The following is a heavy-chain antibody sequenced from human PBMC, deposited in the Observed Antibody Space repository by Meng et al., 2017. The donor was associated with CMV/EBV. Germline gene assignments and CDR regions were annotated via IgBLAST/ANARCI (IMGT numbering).Heavy chain of an antibody. CDR2: IIPILGIA. V-gene: IGHV1-69*10. D-gene: IGHD4-17*01. CDR1: GGTFSSYA. Sequence: SAMVFCNASGGTFSSYAISWVRQAHGQGLEWMGGIIPILGIANYAQKFQGRVTITADKSTSTAYMELSSLRSEDTAVYYCARGRGITVTTPFDSWGQGTLVTVSS. J-gene: IGHJ4*02. CDR3: ARGRGITVTTPFDS.